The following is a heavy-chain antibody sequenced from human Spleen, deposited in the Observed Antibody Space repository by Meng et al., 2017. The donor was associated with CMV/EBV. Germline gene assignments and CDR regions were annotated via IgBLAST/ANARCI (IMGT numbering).Heavy chain of an antibody. CDR3: AVALSSPL. D-gene: IGHD5-12*01. CDR2: IREDGSKR. J-gene: IGHJ4*02. V-gene: IGHV3-30*02. Sequence: LRLSCRGSGFRFSTYGMHWVRQAPGKGLEWVAFIREDGSKRYYRDSVKGRFTISRDNSKNTLSLQMNSLRAEDTAVYYCAVALSSPLWGQGTLVTVSS. CDR1: GFRFSTYG.